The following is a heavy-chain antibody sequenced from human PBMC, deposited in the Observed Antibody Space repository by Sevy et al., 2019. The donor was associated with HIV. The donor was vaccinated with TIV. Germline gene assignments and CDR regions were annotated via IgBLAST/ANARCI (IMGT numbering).Heavy chain of an antibody. CDR3: ARGVSGWALAKIYGMDV. D-gene: IGHD6-19*01. CDR1: GGTFSSYA. Sequence: ASVKVSYKASGGTFSSYAISWVRQAPGQGLEWMGGIIPIFGTANYAQKFQGRVTITADESTSTAYMELSSLRSEDTAVYYCARGVSGWALAKIYGMDVWGQGTTVTVSS. CDR2: IIPIFGTA. J-gene: IGHJ6*02. V-gene: IGHV1-69*13.